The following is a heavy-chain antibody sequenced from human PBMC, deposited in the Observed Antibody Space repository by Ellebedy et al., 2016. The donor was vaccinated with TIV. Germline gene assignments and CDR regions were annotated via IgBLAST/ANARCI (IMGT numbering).Heavy chain of an antibody. CDR2: ISYDGSNK. CDR1: GFTFSNYV. Sequence: GESLKISCAASGFTFSNYVMHWVCQAPGKGLEWVAVISYDGSNKYYADSVKGRSTISRDNSNNTLYLQMNSLRAEDAAVYYCARDQQWLVFDYWGQGTLVTVSS. V-gene: IGHV3-30-3*01. D-gene: IGHD6-19*01. CDR3: ARDQQWLVFDY. J-gene: IGHJ4*02.